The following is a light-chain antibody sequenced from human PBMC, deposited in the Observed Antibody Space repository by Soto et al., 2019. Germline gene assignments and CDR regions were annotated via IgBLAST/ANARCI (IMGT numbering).Light chain of an antibody. CDR1: RSDVGAYNY. J-gene: IGLJ1*01. V-gene: IGLV2-14*01. CDR2: EVT. Sequence: QSALTQPASVSGSPGQSIAISCTGTRSDVGAYNYVSWYQQHPGKAPKLMISEVTNRPSGVSDRFSGSKSGNTASLTISGLQAQDEAAYYCSSFTSRFTFVFGTGTKVTVL. CDR3: SSFTSRFTFV.